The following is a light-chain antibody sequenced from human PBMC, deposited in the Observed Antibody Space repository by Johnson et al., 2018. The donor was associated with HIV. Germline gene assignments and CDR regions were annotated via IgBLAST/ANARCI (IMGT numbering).Light chain of an antibody. CDR3: GTWDSRLSAAYV. CDR1: SSNIGNNY. CDR2: DNN. V-gene: IGLV1-51*01. J-gene: IGLJ1*01. Sequence: QSVLTQPPSVSAAPGQKVTIYCSGSSSNIGNNYISWYQQLPGTAPKLLIYDNNKRPSGIPDRFSGSKSGTSATLSITGLQTGDEAEYYCGTWDSRLSAAYVFGTGTKVTVL.